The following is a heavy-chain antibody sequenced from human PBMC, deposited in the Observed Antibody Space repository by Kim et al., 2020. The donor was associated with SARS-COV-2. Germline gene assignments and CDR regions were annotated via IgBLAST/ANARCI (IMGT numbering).Heavy chain of an antibody. D-gene: IGHD3-10*01. J-gene: IGHJ3*01. CDR2: ISSDGGST. Sequence: GGSLRLSCSASGFTFSNYAMHWVRQAPGKGREYVSAISSDGGSTYYADSVKGRFTISRDNSKNMLYVQMSSLRVEDTAIYYCVTRKYDTSGSYYEGAPF. CDR3: VTRKYDTSGSYYEGAPF. CDR1: GFTFSNYA. V-gene: IGHV3-64*05.